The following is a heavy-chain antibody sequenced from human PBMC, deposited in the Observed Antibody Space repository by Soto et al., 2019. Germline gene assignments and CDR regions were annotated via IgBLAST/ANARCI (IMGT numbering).Heavy chain of an antibody. Sequence: GGSLRLSCAASGFTCSSYGVDWVRQAPGKGLEWVAVISDGGSKKYDADSVKGRFTISRHNSKNMVYLQMDRLRGEDTAVYSSANDHKQAAGRPKDMGVWGHGAPVTASS. V-gene: IGHV3-30*18. D-gene: IGHD6-6*01. CDR1: GFTCSSYG. J-gene: IGHJ6*02. CDR2: ISDGGSKK. CDR3: ANDHKQAAGRPKDMGV.